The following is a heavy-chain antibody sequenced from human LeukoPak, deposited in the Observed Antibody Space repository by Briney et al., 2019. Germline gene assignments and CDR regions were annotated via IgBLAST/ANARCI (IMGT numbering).Heavy chain of an antibody. V-gene: IGHV4-39*01. Sequence: SETLSLTCSVSGGSIAVNHYYWGWIRQPPGKGLEWIGSGLYTGNTYSNPSLRSRVTISVDTSKNEFSLKLSSVTAADTAVYYCVTYYYGSSAPKRNYWGQGILVTVSS. D-gene: IGHD3-22*01. CDR3: VTYYYGSSAPKRNY. CDR1: GGSIAVNHYY. CDR2: GLYTGNT. J-gene: IGHJ4*02.